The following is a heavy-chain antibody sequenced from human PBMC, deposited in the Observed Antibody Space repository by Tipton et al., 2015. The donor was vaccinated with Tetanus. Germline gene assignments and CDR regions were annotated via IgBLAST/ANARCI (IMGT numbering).Heavy chain of an antibody. V-gene: IGHV3-23*01. D-gene: IGHD2-15*01. J-gene: IGHJ6*02. CDR2: VGTSASNT. CDR1: GFTFSNYA. CDR3: ARRGCRGGSCFISPNYGMDV. Sequence: SLRLSCVASGFTFSNYAFNWVRQAPGKGLERVSSVGTSASNTYYADSVKGRCTISRDNSKNTVVLHVTSLRGEDTAVYYCARRGCRGGSCFISPNYGMDVWGQGTTVTVSS.